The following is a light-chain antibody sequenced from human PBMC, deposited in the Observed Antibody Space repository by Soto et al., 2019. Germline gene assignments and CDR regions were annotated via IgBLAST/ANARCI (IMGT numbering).Light chain of an antibody. CDR1: HSIANS. CDR3: QQYEDLPLT. V-gene: IGKV1-33*01. CDR2: DSS. Sequence: DVQLTQSSSSLSASLGDRVIITCQASHSIANSLNWFQQKPGKAPELLISDSSHLEARVPSRFSGSRSGTDFTLTISNLQPEDFATYYCQQYEDLPLTFGGGTKVEIK. J-gene: IGKJ4*01.